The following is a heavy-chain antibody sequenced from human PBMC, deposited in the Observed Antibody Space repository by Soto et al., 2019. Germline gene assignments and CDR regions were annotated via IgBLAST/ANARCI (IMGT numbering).Heavy chain of an antibody. CDR3: ATWHEREHAYDV. CDR2: LYDVDGS. J-gene: IGHJ3*01. CDR1: GLTVSGKKY. V-gene: IGHV3-53*01. Sequence: GSLRLSCSASGLTVSGKKYVAWVRQAPGKGLEWVSALYDVDGSFYSDSVKGRFTTSSDSSKTTVYLQMNDLRPADTAVYYCATWHEREHAYDVWGQGTTVTVSS. D-gene: IGHD1-1*01.